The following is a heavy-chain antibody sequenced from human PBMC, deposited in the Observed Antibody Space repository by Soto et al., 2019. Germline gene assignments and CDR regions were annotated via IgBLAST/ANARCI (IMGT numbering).Heavy chain of an antibody. J-gene: IGHJ3*02. CDR2: IWYDGSNK. D-gene: IGHD3-22*01. CDR3: AREGRYYDSSGYGSGAFDI. CDR1: GFTFSSYG. V-gene: IGHV3-33*01. Sequence: PGGSLRLSCAASGFTFSSYGMHWVRQAPGKGLEWVAVIWYDGSNKYYADSVKGRFTISRDNSKNTLYLQMNSLRAEDTAVYYCAREGRYYDSSGYGSGAFDIWGKGTMVTVSS.